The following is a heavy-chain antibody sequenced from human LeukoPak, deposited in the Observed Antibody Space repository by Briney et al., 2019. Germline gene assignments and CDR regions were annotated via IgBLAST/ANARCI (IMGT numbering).Heavy chain of an antibody. Sequence: GASVKVSCKASGYTFTSYYMHWVRQAPGQGLEWMGIINPSGGSTSYAQQFQGRVTMTRDTSTSTVYMELSSLRSEDTAVYYCARDAGYSYGTYYFDYWGQGTLVTVSS. D-gene: IGHD5-18*01. CDR2: INPSGGST. CDR3: ARDAGYSYGTYYFDY. CDR1: GYTFTSYY. V-gene: IGHV1-46*01. J-gene: IGHJ4*02.